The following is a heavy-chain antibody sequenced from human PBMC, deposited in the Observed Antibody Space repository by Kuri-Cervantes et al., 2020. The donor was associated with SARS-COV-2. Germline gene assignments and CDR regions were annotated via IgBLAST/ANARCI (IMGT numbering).Heavy chain of an antibody. V-gene: IGHV3-7*01. CDR3: AREIEGFDI. D-gene: IGHD2-21*01. CDR1: GFTFSSYW. Sequence: GESLKISCAASGFTFSSYWMSWVRQAPGKGLEWVANIKQDGSEKYYVDSVKGRFIISRDNAKNSLYLQMTSLRAEDTAVYYCAREIEGFDIWGQGTIVTVSS. CDR2: IKQDGSEK. J-gene: IGHJ3*02.